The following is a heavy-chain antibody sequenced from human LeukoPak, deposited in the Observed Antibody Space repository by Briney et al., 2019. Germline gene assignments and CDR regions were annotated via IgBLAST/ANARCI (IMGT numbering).Heavy chain of an antibody. CDR2: ISYDGSNK. J-gene: IGHJ3*02. CDR3: ARESRDVIAAAGPKFPLPDI. CDR1: GFTFSSYA. D-gene: IGHD6-13*01. V-gene: IGHV3-30-3*01. Sequence: PGGSLRLSCAASGFTFSSYAMHWVRQAPGKGLEWVAVISYDGSNKYYADSVKGRFTISRDNSKNTLYLQMNSLRAEDTAVYYCARESRDVIAAAGPKFPLPDIWGQGTMVTVSS.